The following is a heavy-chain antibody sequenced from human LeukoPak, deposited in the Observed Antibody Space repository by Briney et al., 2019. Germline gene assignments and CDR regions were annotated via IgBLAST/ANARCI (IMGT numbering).Heavy chain of an antibody. D-gene: IGHD6-19*01. CDR2: ISYDGSNK. J-gene: IGHJ4*02. CDR1: GFTFSSYA. V-gene: IGHV3-30*04. Sequence: GGSLRLSCAASGFTFSSYAMHWVRQAPGKGLEWVAVISYDGSNKYYADSVKGRFTISRDTSKNTLYLQMNSLRAEDTAVYYCARDSGIAVAGTGGDYWGQGTLVTVSS. CDR3: ARDSGIAVAGTGGDY.